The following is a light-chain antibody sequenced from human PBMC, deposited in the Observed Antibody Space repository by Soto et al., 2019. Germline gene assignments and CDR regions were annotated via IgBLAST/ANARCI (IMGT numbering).Light chain of an antibody. J-gene: IGKJ5*01. V-gene: IGKV3-11*01. Sequence: EIVLTQSPATLSLSPGERATLSCRASQSVSSYLAWYQQKPGQAPRLLIYDASNRATGIPARFSGSGSGTDFTLTISSLVPEDFAVYYCQQRSNWPPWITFGQGTRLEIK. CDR1: QSVSSY. CDR3: QQRSNWPPWIT. CDR2: DAS.